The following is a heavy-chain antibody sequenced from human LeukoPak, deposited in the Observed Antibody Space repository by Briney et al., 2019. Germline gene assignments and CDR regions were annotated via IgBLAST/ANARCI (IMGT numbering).Heavy chain of an antibody. V-gene: IGHV4-61*08. D-gene: IGHD6-19*01. CDR3: ARVGSGWYHYFDY. CDR2: IYYSGST. CDR1: GGSISSGDYY. Sequence: SETLSLTCTVSGGSISSGDYYWSWIRQPPGKGLEWIGYIYYSGSTNYNPSLKSRVTISVDTSKNQFSLKLSSVTAADTAVYYCARVGSGWYHYFDYWGQGTLVTVSS. J-gene: IGHJ4*02.